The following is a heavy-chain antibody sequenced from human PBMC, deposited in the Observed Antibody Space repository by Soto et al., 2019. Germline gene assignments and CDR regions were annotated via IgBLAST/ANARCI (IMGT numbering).Heavy chain of an antibody. J-gene: IGHJ4*02. CDR2: INSDGSST. CDR1: GFTFSSYW. Sequence: EVQLVESGGGLVQPGGSLRLSCAASGFTFSSYWMHWVRQAPGKGLVWVSRINSDGSSTSYADSVKGRFTISRDNAKNTLYLQMNSLRAEDTAVYYCASYSSSFLFYYFDYWGQGTLVTVSS. D-gene: IGHD6-6*01. V-gene: IGHV3-74*01. CDR3: ASYSSSFLFYYFDY.